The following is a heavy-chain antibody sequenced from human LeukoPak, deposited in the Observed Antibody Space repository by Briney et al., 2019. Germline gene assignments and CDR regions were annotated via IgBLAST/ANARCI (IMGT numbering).Heavy chain of an antibody. D-gene: IGHD2-15*01. V-gene: IGHV1-69*13. J-gene: IGHJ4*02. Sequence: SVKVSCKASGGTFSGYAISWVRQAPGQGLEWMGRIIPIFGTANYAQKFQGRVTITADESTSTAYMELSSLRSEDTAVYYCASLGYCSGGSCYSPFDYWGQGTLVTVSS. CDR1: GGTFSGYA. CDR3: ASLGYCSGGSCYSPFDY. CDR2: IIPIFGTA.